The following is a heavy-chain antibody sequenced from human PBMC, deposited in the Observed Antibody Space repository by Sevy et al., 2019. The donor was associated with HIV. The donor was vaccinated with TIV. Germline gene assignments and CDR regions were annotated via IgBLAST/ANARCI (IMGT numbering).Heavy chain of an antibody. V-gene: IGHV3-7*01. CDR1: GFRFTDYW. CDR3: VREVGGYNWRPYYFDS. D-gene: IGHD5-12*01. Sequence: GESLKIFCAASGFRFTDYWMSWVRQTPGKGLEWVATIKQDESEKYYVDSVKGRFVISRDNGKTSVSLQMNGLRVEDTALYYCVREVGGYNWRPYYFDSWGQGTLVTVSS. J-gene: IGHJ4*02. CDR2: IKQDESEK.